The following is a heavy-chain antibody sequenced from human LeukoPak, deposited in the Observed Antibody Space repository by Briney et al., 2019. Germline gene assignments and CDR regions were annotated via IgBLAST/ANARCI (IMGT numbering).Heavy chain of an antibody. Sequence: AGGSLRLSCAASGFTFSSYEMNWVRQAPGKGLEWVSYISSSGSTIYYADSVKGRFTISRDNAKNSLYLQMNSLRAEDTAVYYCARAPRLVGAWRYYFDYWGQGTLVTVSS. D-gene: IGHD1-26*01. CDR1: GFTFSSYE. J-gene: IGHJ4*02. CDR3: ARAPRLVGAWRYYFDY. CDR2: ISSSGSTI. V-gene: IGHV3-48*03.